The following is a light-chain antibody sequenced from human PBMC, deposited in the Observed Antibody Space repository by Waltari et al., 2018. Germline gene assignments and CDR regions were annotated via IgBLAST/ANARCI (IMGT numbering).Light chain of an antibody. CDR3: ATWDDSLSVYV. V-gene: IGLV1-44*01. CDR1: TSNIGGNS. Sequence: LTQPPSASGTPGQRVTISCSGTTSNIGGNSVHWYQQLPGTAPKLLMYSSHQGPSGVPDRFSGSKSGTSASLAISDLQSDDEGDYYCATWDDSLSVYVFGSGTTVTVL. J-gene: IGLJ6*01. CDR2: SSH.